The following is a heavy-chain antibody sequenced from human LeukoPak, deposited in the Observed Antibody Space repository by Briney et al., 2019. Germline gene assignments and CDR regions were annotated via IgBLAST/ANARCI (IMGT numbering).Heavy chain of an antibody. D-gene: IGHD6-19*01. CDR1: GYTFTGYY. CDR2: INPNSGGT. Sequence: GASVKVSCKASGYTFTGYYMHWVRQAPGQGPEWMGWINPNSGGTNYAQKFQGRVTMTRETSISTAYMELSRLRSDDTAVYYCASPLEAVAGTPLGMDVWGQGTTVTVSS. V-gene: IGHV1-2*02. J-gene: IGHJ6*02. CDR3: ASPLEAVAGTPLGMDV.